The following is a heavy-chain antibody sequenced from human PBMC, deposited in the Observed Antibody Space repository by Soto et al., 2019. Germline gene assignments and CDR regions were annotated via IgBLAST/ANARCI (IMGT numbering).Heavy chain of an antibody. CDR1: GFTFSSYW. Sequence: GGSLRLSCAASGFTFSSYWMHWVRQAPGKGLVWVSRINSDGSITNYGGSVTGRFTISRDNAKNTLYLQMNSLRDEDTGVYYCARGFVVPAAYDVFDMWGQGTMVTVSS. J-gene: IGHJ3*02. V-gene: IGHV3-74*01. CDR2: INSDGSIT. D-gene: IGHD2-15*01. CDR3: ARGFVVPAAYDVFDM.